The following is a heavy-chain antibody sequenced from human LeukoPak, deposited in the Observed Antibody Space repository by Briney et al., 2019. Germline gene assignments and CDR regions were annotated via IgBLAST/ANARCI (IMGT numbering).Heavy chain of an antibody. Sequence: ASVKVSCKASGYIFTRYYIHWVRQAPGQGLEWMGIFNPGGGTTSYEQKFQGRLTVTRDTSTSTVYMELRSLRSEDTAVYYCARQVATKVTNAVDIWGQGTLVTVSS. CDR1: GYIFTRYY. CDR3: ARQVATKVTNAVDI. CDR2: FNPGGGTT. V-gene: IGHV1-46*01. J-gene: IGHJ3*02. D-gene: IGHD5-18*01.